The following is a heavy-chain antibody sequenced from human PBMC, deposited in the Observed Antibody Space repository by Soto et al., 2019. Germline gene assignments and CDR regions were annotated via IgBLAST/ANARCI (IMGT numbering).Heavy chain of an antibody. J-gene: IGHJ3*02. CDR2: ISGSGGST. CDR1: GFTFNIFA. V-gene: IGHV3-23*01. D-gene: IGHD3-22*01. Sequence: GGSLSLSCAASGFTFNIFAMSWVRQAPGKGLEWVSGISGSGGSTYYADSVKGRFTISRDNSKNTLYLQMNSLRAEDTAVYYCAKEYYYDSSGDDAFDIWGQGTMVTVSS. CDR3: AKEYYYDSSGDDAFDI.